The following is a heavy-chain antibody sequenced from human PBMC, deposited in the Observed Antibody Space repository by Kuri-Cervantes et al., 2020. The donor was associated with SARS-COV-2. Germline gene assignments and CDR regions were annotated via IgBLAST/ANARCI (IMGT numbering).Heavy chain of an antibody. J-gene: IGHJ6*01. CDR2: ISGSGDNT. Sequence: GGSLRLSCAASGFTFSNYAMSWVRQAPGKGLEWVSTISGSGDNTYYADSVKGRLTISRDIYKNTLYLHMNSLSAEDPAVYYCAKDSYSSSWLHYYYYGMDVWGQGTTVTVSS. CDR1: GFTFSNYA. CDR3: AKDSYSSSWLHYYYYGMDV. V-gene: IGHV3-23*01. D-gene: IGHD6-13*01.